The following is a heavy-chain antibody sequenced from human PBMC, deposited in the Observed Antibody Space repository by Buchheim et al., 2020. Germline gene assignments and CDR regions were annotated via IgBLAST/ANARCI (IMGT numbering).Heavy chain of an antibody. V-gene: IGHV1-2*02. CDR1: GYTFTGYY. CDR3: AREASHGSGSYKSWFDP. J-gene: IGHJ5*02. CDR2: INPNSGGT. Sequence: QVQLVQSGAEVKKPGASVKVSCKASGYTFTGYYMHWVRQAPGQGLEWMGWINPNSGGTNYAQKFQGRVTMTRDTSIRTAYMELSRLRSDDTAVYYCAREASHGSGSYKSWFDPWGQGTL. D-gene: IGHD3-10*01.